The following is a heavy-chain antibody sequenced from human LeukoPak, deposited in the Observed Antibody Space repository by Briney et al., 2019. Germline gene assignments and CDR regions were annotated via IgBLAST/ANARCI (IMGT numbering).Heavy chain of an antibody. CDR1: GSSFDNYG. Sequence: GSLRLSCPASGSSFDNYGMGWVRQAYGKGLEWVGGSIWNGGKTDYADSVTGRFTISRDNAKSSLYLQMNRLRVEDAALYYCAKQRGYSFGSFDYWGQGTLVTVSS. CDR2: SIWNGGKT. J-gene: IGHJ4*02. CDR3: AKQRGYSFGSFDY. D-gene: IGHD5-18*01. V-gene: IGHV3-20*04.